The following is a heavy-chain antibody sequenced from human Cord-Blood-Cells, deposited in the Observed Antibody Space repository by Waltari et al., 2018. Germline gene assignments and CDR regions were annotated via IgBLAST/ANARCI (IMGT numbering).Heavy chain of an antibody. J-gene: IGHJ4*02. CDR2: ISGRGRST. CDR1: GFTFSSYA. D-gene: IGHD7-27*01. CDR3: ANPMVPTGDHSFHSSFDY. Sequence: EVQLLESGGGLVQPGGSLRLSCAASGFTFSSYAMSWVRQAPGKGLEWVSAISGRGRSTYYACSVKGRFTISRDNSKNTLYLQMNSLRAEDTAVYYCANPMVPTGDHSFHSSFDYWGQGTLVTVSS. V-gene: IGHV3-23*01.